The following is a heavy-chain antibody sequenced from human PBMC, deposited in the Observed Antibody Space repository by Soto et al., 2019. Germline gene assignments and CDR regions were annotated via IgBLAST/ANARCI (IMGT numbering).Heavy chain of an antibody. CDR2: INHSGST. V-gene: IGHV4-34*01. J-gene: IGHJ4*02. CDR3: ARAPPSSSWLAGFDY. D-gene: IGHD6-13*01. CDR1: GGSFSGYY. Sequence: QVQLQQWGAGLLKPSETLSLTCAVYGGSFSGYYWSWIRQPPGKGLEWIGEINHSGSTNYNPSLKSRVTISVDTSKNQFSLKLSSVTAADTAVYYCARAPPSSSWLAGFDYWGQGTLVTVSS.